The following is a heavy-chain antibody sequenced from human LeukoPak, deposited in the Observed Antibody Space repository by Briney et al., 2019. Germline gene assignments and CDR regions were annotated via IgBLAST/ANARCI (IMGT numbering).Heavy chain of an antibody. CDR1: GGTFSSYA. D-gene: IGHD3-22*01. CDR2: IIPILGIA. CDR3: AVRDSSGFLFDY. J-gene: IGHJ4*02. Sequence: SVKVSCKASGGTFSSYAISWVRQAPGQGLEWMGRIIPILGIANYAQKFQGRVTITADKSTSTAYMELSSLRSEDTAVYYCAVRDSSGFLFDYWGQGTLVTVSS. V-gene: IGHV1-69*04.